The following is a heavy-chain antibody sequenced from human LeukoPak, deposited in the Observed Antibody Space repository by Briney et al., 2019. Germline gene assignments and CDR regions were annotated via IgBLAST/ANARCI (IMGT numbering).Heavy chain of an antibody. CDR2: IYYSGST. CDR3: ASGYSYGYLVYYYYYGMDV. D-gene: IGHD5-18*01. V-gene: IGHV4-34*09. Sequence: SETLSLTCAVYGGSFSGYYWSWIRQPPGEGLEWIGYIYYSGSTYYNPSLKSRVTISVDTSKNQFSLKLSSVTAADTAVYYCASGYSYGYLVYYYYYGMDVWGQGTTVTVSS. J-gene: IGHJ6*02. CDR1: GGSFSGYY.